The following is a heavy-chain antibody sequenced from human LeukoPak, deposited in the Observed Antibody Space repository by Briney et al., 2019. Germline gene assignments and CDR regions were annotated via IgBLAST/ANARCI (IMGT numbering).Heavy chain of an antibody. V-gene: IGHV4-30-2*02. D-gene: IGHD1-26*01. CDR3: ARTSGSYDLAYYYYYMDV. J-gene: IGHJ6*03. Sequence: SQTLSLTCAVSGGSISSGGYSWSWIRQPPGKGLEWIGYIYHSGSTYYNPSLKSRVTISVDTSKNQFSLKLSSVTAADTAVYYCARTSGSYDLAYYYYYMDVWGKGTTVTVSS. CDR1: GGSISSGGYS. CDR2: IYHSGST.